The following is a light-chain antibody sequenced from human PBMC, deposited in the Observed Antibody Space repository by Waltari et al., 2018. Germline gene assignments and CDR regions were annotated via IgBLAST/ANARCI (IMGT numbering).Light chain of an antibody. CDR2: KES. CDR1: QRISPW. Sequence: DIQMTQSPSTLSASVGDRVTITCRASQRISPWLAWFQQKPGKAPKLLIYKESILQSGVPSRFSGSGAGTEYTLTISSLQPDDLATYYCQDYNTYTFGQGTKVGIE. CDR3: QDYNTYT. V-gene: IGKV1-5*03. J-gene: IGKJ1*01.